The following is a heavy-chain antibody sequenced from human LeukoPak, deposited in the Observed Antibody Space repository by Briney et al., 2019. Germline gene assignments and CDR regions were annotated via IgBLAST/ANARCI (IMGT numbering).Heavy chain of an antibody. D-gene: IGHD5-24*01. Sequence: ASVKVSCKASGYTVTSYYMHWVRQAPGQGLEWMGIINPSGGSTSYAQKFHGRVTMTMDTSTRTVYMELSSLRYEDTAVYYCARESGSATGWFDYWGKGTLVTVSS. V-gene: IGHV1-46*01. J-gene: IGHJ4*02. CDR3: ARESGSATGWFDY. CDR1: GYTVTSYY. CDR2: INPSGGST.